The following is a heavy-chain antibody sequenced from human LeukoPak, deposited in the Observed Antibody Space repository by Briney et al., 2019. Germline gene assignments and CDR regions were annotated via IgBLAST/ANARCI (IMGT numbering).Heavy chain of an antibody. CDR2: ISYDGTTK. CDR3: ARVAVSIVVVPAARLDVNYYYYMDV. Sequence: PGGSLRLSCAASGFTFSSYGMHWVRQAPGKGLEWVAVISYDGTTKYYGDSVKGRFTISRDNSKNTLYLQMNSLRAEDTAVYYCARVAVSIVVVPAARLDVNYYYYMDVWGKGTTVTISS. J-gene: IGHJ6*03. D-gene: IGHD2-2*01. V-gene: IGHV3-30*03. CDR1: GFTFSSYG.